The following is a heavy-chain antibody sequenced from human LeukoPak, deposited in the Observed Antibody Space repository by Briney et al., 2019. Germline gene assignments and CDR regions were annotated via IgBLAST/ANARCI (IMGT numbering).Heavy chain of an antibody. CDR1: GFTFSSYG. D-gene: IGHD2-2*01. CDR3: AKGEVVPSYYYIDV. CDR2: IRYDGSNK. Sequence: GGSLRLSCAASGFTFSSYGMHWVRQAPGKGLEWVAFIRYDGSNKYYADSVKGRFTISRDNSKNTLYLQMNSLRAEDTAVYYCAKGEVVPSYYYIDVWGKGTTVTVSS. J-gene: IGHJ6*03. V-gene: IGHV3-30*02.